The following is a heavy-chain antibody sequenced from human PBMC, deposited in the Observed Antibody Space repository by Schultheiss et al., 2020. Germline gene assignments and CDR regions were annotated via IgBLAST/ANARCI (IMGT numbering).Heavy chain of an antibody. V-gene: IGHV3-48*04. Sequence: GGSLRLSCAASGFTFSSYSMNWVRQAPGKGLEWVSYISSSSSTIYYADSVKGRFTISRDNAKNSLYLQMNSLRAEDTAVYYCARVSDSGGTMVQGVTIMYYFDYWGQGTLVTVSS. CDR3: ARVSDSGGTMVQGVTIMYYFDY. J-gene: IGHJ4*02. D-gene: IGHD3-10*01. CDR1: GFTFSSYS. CDR2: ISSSSSTI.